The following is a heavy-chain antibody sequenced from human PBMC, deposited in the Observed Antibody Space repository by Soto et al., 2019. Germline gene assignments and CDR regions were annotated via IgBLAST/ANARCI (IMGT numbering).Heavy chain of an antibody. D-gene: IGHD6-19*01. J-gene: IGHJ5*02. CDR3: ARDLAVAGTRGWFDP. Sequence: QVQLVQSGAEVKKPGSSVKVSCKGSGGTFSSYVISWVRQAPGQGLEWMGGIIPMFGTPNYAQKFQGRVTISADESTSTAYMELSCLRLEDTAVYSCARDLAVAGTRGWFDPWGQGTLVTVSS. CDR1: GGTFSSYV. V-gene: IGHV1-69*01. CDR2: IIPMFGTP.